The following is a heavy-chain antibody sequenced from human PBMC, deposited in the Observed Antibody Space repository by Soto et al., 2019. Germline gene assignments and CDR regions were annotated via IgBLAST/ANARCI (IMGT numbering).Heavy chain of an antibody. CDR3: ARDVGIAAAGRGGMDV. CDR2: INPNSGGT. J-gene: IGHJ6*02. D-gene: IGHD6-13*01. V-gene: IGHV1-2*04. CDR1: GYTFTGYY. Sequence: ASVKVSCKASGYTFTGYYMHWVRQAPGQGLEWMGWINPNSGGTNYAQKFQGWVTMTRDTSISTAYMELSRLRSDDTAVYYCARDVGIAAAGRGGMDVWGQGTTVTVSS.